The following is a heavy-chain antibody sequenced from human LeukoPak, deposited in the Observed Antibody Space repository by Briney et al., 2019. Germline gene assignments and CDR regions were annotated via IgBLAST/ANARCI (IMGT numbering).Heavy chain of an antibody. J-gene: IGHJ4*02. Sequence: PPETLSLTCAVYGGSFSAYHWSWIRQSPGKGLEWIGEIDHSGNTKYNSSLKSRVTISVDTSRNQFTLRLSSVTAADTAVYFCARRSPDDSSGYYSPHFDFWGQGTLVTVSS. CDR3: ARRSPDDSSGYYSPHFDF. CDR1: GGSFSAYH. CDR2: IDHSGNT. D-gene: IGHD3-22*01. V-gene: IGHV4-34*01.